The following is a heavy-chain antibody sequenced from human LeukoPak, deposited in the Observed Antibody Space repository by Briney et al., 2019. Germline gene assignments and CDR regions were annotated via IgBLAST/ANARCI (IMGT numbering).Heavy chain of an antibody. CDR1: GFTFSSYT. Sequence: GGSLRLSCTASGFTFSSYTMSWVRQAPGKGLEWVSTITTSDGNTYYADSVKGRFTVSGDNSKNTLFLQMNSLRAEDTAVYYCAKDGGLWVSAHWGDSWGRGTLVTVSS. CDR3: AKDGGLWVSAHWGDS. D-gene: IGHD7-27*01. J-gene: IGHJ4*02. V-gene: IGHV3-23*01. CDR2: ITTSDGNT.